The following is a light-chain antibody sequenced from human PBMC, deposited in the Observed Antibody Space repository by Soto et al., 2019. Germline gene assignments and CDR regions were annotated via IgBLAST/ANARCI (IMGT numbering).Light chain of an antibody. CDR1: QTITNY. V-gene: IGKV1-39*01. J-gene: IGKJ4*01. CDR2: HAS. Sequence: EIQMTQSPSSLSASVGDRVTITCRASQTITNYLNWYQQKPGKTPKLLIYHASNLQTGVPSRFSVSGSGTDFTLSITSLQPEYVATYFCHHTYSPPLSFGGGTKMEIK. CDR3: HHTYSPPLS.